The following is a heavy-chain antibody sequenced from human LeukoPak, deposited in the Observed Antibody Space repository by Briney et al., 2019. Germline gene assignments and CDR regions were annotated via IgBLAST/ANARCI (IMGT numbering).Heavy chain of an antibody. D-gene: IGHD5-18*01. CDR1: GGSISSYY. J-gene: IGHJ4*02. CDR3: ARVSLGSYGSFFDY. Sequence: SETLSLTCTVSGGSISSYYWSWIRQPPGKGLEWIGYIYYSGSTNYNPSLKSRVTISVDTSKNQFSLKLSSVTAADTAVYYCARVSLGSYGSFFDYWGQGTLVTVSS. V-gene: IGHV4-59*01. CDR2: IYYSGST.